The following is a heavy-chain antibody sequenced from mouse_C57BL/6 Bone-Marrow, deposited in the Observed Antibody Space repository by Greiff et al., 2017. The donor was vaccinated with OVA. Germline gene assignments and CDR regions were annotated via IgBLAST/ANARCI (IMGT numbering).Heavy chain of an antibody. CDR1: GYSFTGYY. J-gene: IGHJ4*01. Sequence: VQLKQSGPELVKPGASVKISCKASGYSFTGYYMNWVKQSPEKSLEWIGAINPSTGGTTYNQKFKAKATLTVDKSSSTAYMQLKSLTSEDSAVYYCARRVTTEAMDYWGQGTSVTVSS. V-gene: IGHV1-42*01. CDR3: ARRVTTEAMDY. CDR2: INPSTGGT. D-gene: IGHD1-1*01.